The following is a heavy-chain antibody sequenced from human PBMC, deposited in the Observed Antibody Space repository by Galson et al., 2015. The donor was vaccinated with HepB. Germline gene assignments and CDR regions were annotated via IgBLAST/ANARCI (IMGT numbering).Heavy chain of an antibody. CDR3: ARGLAYSGYDSINFDY. Sequence: SVKVSCKASGYTFTSYDINWVRQATGQGLEWMGWMNPNSGNTGYAQKFQGRVTMTRNTSISTAYMELSSLRSEDTAVYYCARGLAYSGYDSINFDYWGQGTLVTVSS. CDR2: MNPNSGNT. J-gene: IGHJ4*02. CDR1: GYTFTSYD. D-gene: IGHD5-12*01. V-gene: IGHV1-8*01.